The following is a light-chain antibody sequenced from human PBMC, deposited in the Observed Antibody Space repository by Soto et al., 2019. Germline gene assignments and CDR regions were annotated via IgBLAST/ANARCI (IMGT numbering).Light chain of an antibody. CDR2: GAS. CDR1: QSVSSSH. Sequence: EIVLTQSPGTPSLSPGEKATPSRRASQSVSSSHLAWYQQKPGQAPTLLIYGASSRATGIPDRFSGSGSGTDSTLTISRLEPEDFAVYYCQQYGSPWTFGQGTKVDIK. V-gene: IGKV3-20*01. CDR3: QQYGSPWT. J-gene: IGKJ1*01.